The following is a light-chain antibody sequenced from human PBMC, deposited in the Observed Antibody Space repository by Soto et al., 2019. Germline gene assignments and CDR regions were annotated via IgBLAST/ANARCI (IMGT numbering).Light chain of an antibody. CDR3: QQRSNWL. J-gene: IGKJ3*01. CDR2: DAS. Sequence: EIVLTQSPATLSLSPGERATLSCRASQIVGNYLAWYQQKPGQSPRLLIYDASNRATGIPARFSGSGSGTDFTLTISSLEPENFAVSYFQQRSNWLFGSGAKMEIK. V-gene: IGKV3-11*01. CDR1: QIVGNY.